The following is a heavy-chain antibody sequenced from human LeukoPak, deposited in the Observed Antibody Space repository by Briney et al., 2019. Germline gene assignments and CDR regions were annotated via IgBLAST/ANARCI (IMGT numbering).Heavy chain of an antibody. CDR3: ARGYRYVVY. Sequence: GGSLRLSCAAPGFTLSSYGMHWVRQAPGKGLEWVANINQDGSGKDYVDSLKGRFTISRDNTKNSLYLQMNSLRAEDTAVYYCARGYRYVVYWGQGTLVTVSS. J-gene: IGHJ4*02. D-gene: IGHD6-13*01. CDR1: GFTLSSYG. V-gene: IGHV3-7*03. CDR2: INQDGSGK.